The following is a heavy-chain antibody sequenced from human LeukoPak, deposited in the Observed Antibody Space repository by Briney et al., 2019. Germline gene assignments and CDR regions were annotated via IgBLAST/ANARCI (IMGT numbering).Heavy chain of an antibody. D-gene: IGHD2-21*02. CDR1: GYTFTSYG. J-gene: IGHJ5*02. Sequence: ASVKVSCKASGYTFTSYGISWVRQAPGQGLEWMGWISAYNGNTNYAQKLQGRVTMTTDTSTSTAYMELRSLRSDDTAVYYCARQLAVPYCGGDCYSAIAHWFDPWGQGTLVTVSS. V-gene: IGHV1-18*04. CDR2: ISAYNGNT. CDR3: ARQLAVPYCGGDCYSAIAHWFDP.